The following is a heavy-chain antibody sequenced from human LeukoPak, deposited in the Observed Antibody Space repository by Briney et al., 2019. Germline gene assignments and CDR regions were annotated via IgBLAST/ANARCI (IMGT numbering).Heavy chain of an antibody. J-gene: IGHJ2*01. V-gene: IGHV4-59*08. D-gene: IGHD5-24*01. CDR1: GGSISSYY. Sequence: SETLSLTCTVSGGSISSYYWSWIRQPPGKGLEWIGYIYYSGSTNYNPSLKSRVTISVDTSKNQFSLKLSSVTAADTAVYYCARAAGDGYNMWYFDLWGRGTLVTVSS. CDR3: ARAAGDGYNMWYFDL. CDR2: IYYSGST.